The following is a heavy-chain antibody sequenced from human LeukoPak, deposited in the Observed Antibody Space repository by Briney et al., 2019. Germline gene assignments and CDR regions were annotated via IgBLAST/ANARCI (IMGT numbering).Heavy chain of an antibody. CDR1: GFTFSSYA. CDR2: ISNDGSNK. J-gene: IGHJ4*02. D-gene: IGHD2-2*01. Sequence: GGSLRLSCAASGFTFSSYAMHWVRQAPGKGLEWVAVISNDGSNKYYADSVKGRFTISRDNSKNTLYLQMNSLRAEDTAVYYCARDHLPDAIHYFDYWGQGTLVTVSS. V-gene: IGHV3-30-3*01. CDR3: ARDHLPDAIHYFDY.